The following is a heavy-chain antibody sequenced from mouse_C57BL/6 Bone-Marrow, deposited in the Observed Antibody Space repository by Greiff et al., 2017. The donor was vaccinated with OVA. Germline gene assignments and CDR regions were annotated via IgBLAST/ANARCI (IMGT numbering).Heavy chain of an antibody. Sequence: VQLQQSGAELVRPGASVKLSCTASGFNIKDDYMHWVKQRPEQGLEWIGWIDPENGDTEYASKFQGKATITADPSSNPAYLQLSSLTSEDTAVYYCTSYGNFDYWGQGTTLTVSS. CDR2: IDPENGDT. J-gene: IGHJ2*01. CDR1: GFNIKDDY. V-gene: IGHV14-4*01. D-gene: IGHD2-1*01. CDR3: TSYGNFDY.